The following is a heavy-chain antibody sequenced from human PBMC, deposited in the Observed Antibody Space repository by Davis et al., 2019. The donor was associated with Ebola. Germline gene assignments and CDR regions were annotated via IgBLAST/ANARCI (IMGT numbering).Heavy chain of an antibody. Sequence: ASVKVSCKASGYTFTSYYMHWVRQAPGQGLEWMGIINPSGGSTSYAQKFQGRVTMTRDTSTSTVYMELSSLRSEDTAVYYCARGGRFVGLADWFDPWGQGTLVTVSS. J-gene: IGHJ5*02. V-gene: IGHV1-46*01. CDR1: GYTFTSYY. CDR2: INPSGGST. D-gene: IGHD3-16*01. CDR3: ARGGRFVGLADWFDP.